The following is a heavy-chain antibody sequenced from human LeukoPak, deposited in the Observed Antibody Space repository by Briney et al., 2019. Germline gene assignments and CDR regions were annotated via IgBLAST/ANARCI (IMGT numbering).Heavy chain of an antibody. CDR3: ARGHRYGDYGY. D-gene: IGHD4-17*01. CDR2: IYYSGST. CDR1: GGSISSGGYS. V-gene: IGHV4-30-4*07. J-gene: IGHJ4*01. Sequence: PSETLSLTCAVSGGSISSGGYSWSWIRQPPGKGLEWIGYIYYSGSTYYNPSLKSRVTISVDTSKNQFSLKLSSVTAADTAVYYCARGHRYGDYGYWGHGTLVTVSS.